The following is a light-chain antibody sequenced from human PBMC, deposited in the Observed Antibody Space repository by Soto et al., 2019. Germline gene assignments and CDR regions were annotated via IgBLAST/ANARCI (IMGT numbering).Light chain of an antibody. Sequence: QTLLTQPRSLSGSPGQSVTISCTGTSSDVGGYNYVSWYQQHPGKAPKLIMYDVTKRPSGVPDRFSGSKSGNTASLTISGLQAEDEADYYCCSYAGSYTHVFGTGTKVTVL. CDR2: DVT. CDR3: CSYAGSYTHV. V-gene: IGLV2-11*01. J-gene: IGLJ1*01. CDR1: SSDVGGYNY.